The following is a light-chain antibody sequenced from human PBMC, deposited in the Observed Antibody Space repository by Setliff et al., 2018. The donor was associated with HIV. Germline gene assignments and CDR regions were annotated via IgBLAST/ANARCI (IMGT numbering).Light chain of an antibody. Sequence: DIVMTQSPQSLAVSLGERATINCTSSQTILSSSNNRNYLAWYQQSPRQPPKLLIYWASTRESGVPDRFSGSGSGTDFTLTISSLRAEDVAVYFCQQYYSSPITFGGGTKVDIK. CDR2: WAS. CDR3: QQYYSSPIT. J-gene: IGKJ4*01. CDR1: QTILSSSNNRNY. V-gene: IGKV4-1*01.